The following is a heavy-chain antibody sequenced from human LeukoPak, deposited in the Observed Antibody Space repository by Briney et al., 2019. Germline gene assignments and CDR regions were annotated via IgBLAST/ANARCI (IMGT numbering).Heavy chain of an antibody. V-gene: IGHV3-23*01. D-gene: IGHD4-17*01. CDR3: AKDLDSTTYGHYFDY. CDR1: GFTFSSYA. CDR2: IGAGGTFT. J-gene: IGHJ4*02. Sequence: PGGSLRLSCTASGFTFSSYAMNWVRQAPGKGLEWVSGIGAGGTFTYYADSVKGRFTISRDNSRNTLYLQMNSLRADDTAVYYCAKDLDSTTYGHYFDYWGQGTLVTVSS.